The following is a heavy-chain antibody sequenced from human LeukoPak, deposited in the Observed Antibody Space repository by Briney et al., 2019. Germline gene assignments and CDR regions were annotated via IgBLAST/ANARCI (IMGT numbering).Heavy chain of an antibody. Sequence: ASVKVSCKASGYTFTGYYMHWVRQAPGQGLEWMGWINPNSGGTNYAQKFQGRVTMTRDTSISTAYMELSRLRSDDTAVYYCARGVYDYVWGSHHYWGQGTLVTVSS. D-gene: IGHD3-16*02. CDR3: ARGVYDYVWGSHHY. J-gene: IGHJ4*02. V-gene: IGHV1-2*02. CDR2: INPNSGGT. CDR1: GYTFTGYY.